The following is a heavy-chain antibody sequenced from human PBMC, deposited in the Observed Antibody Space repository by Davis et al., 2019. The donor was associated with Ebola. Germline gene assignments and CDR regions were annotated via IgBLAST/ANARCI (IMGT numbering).Heavy chain of an antibody. J-gene: IGHJ4*01. CDR3: ARHDFWSGYSFDY. D-gene: IGHD3-3*01. Sequence: PGGSLRLSCKGSGYSFTSYWISWVRQMPGKGLEWMGRIDPSDSYTNYSPSFQGHVTISADKSISTAYLQWSSLKASDTAMYYCARHDFWSGYSFDYWGHGTLVTVSS. V-gene: IGHV5-10-1*01. CDR1: GYSFTSYW. CDR2: IDPSDSYT.